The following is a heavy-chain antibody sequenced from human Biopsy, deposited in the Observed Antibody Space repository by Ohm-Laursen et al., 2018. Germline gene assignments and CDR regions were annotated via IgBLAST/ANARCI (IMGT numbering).Heavy chain of an antibody. CDR3: ARDRGYYSDRTVPGYFDL. CDR1: GDSIGSYY. D-gene: IGHD3-22*01. V-gene: IGHV4-59*01. J-gene: IGHJ2*01. Sequence: SETLPLTCTVSGDSIGSYYWSWIRQPPGKGLQWIGYVYYTGSTDYNPSLQSRVTISVDTSKNHFSLRLRSVTPADTAIYYCARDRGYYSDRTVPGYFDLWGRGTLVTVSS. CDR2: VYYTGST.